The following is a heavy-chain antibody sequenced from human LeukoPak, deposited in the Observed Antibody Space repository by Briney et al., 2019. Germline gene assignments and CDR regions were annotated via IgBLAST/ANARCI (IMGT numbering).Heavy chain of an antibody. V-gene: IGHV4-34*01. CDR2: INHSGST. Sequence: SETLSLTCAAYGGSFSGYYWSWIRQPPGKGLEWIGEINHSGSTNYNPSLKSRVTISVGTSKNQFSLKLSSVTAADTAVYYCARQRYYYDSSGYSDAFDIWGQGTMVTVSS. D-gene: IGHD3-22*01. CDR1: GGSFSGYY. CDR3: ARQRYYYDSSGYSDAFDI. J-gene: IGHJ3*02.